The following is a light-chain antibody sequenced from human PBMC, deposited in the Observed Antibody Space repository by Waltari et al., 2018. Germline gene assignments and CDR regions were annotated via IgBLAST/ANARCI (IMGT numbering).Light chain of an antibody. J-gene: IGKJ2*01. Sequence: DTQMPQSPSTLSAFVAERVTITCRASQSISSCLAWYQQKPGKAPKLLIYKASSLESGVPSRFSGSGSGTEFTLTISSLQPDDFATYYCQQYNSYPYTFGQGTKLEIK. CDR2: KAS. V-gene: IGKV1-5*03. CDR1: QSISSC. CDR3: QQYNSYPYT.